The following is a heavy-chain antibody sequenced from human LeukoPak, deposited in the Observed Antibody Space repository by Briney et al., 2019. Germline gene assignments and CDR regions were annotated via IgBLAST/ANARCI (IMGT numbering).Heavy chain of an antibody. CDR3: ARDGVGTAFDL. Sequence: GGSLRLSCAASGFIFRSYPMHWVRQAPGKGLEWVAVVSYDGSGENYADSVNGRFTISRDNSKNTLYLQMNSLRAVDTAVFYCARDGVGTAFDLWGQGTMVTVSS. J-gene: IGHJ3*01. CDR2: VSYDGSGE. CDR1: GFIFRSYP. V-gene: IGHV3-30*01. D-gene: IGHD1-26*01.